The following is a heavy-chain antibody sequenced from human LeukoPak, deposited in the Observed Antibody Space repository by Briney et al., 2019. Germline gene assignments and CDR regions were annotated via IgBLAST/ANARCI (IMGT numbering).Heavy chain of an antibody. CDR2: IYTSGST. J-gene: IGHJ5*02. V-gene: IGHV4-61*02. Sequence: SETLSLTCTVSGGSISSGSYYWSWIRQPAGKGLEWIGRIYTSGSTNYNPSLKGRVTISVDTSKNQFSLKLSSVTAADTAVYYCAREEGVTMVRGAGMRRVWFDPWGQGTLVTVSS. CDR1: GGSISSGSYY. CDR3: AREEGVTMVRGAGMRRVWFDP. D-gene: IGHD3-10*01.